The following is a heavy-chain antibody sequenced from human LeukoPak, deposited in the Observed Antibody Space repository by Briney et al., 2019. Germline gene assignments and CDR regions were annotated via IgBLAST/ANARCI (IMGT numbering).Heavy chain of an antibody. CDR3: ARYGNLKVLDV. CDR2: IWYDGSEK. J-gene: IGHJ3*01. Sequence: GGSLRLSCAASGFTFSSHGMHWVRQAPGKGLEWVAVIWYDGSEKYYAESVKGRSTFSRDNSKNMLYLQIYSLRTEDTALYYCARYGNLKVLDVWGQGTMVTVPS. D-gene: IGHD1-14*01. V-gene: IGHV3-33*01. CDR1: GFTFSSHG.